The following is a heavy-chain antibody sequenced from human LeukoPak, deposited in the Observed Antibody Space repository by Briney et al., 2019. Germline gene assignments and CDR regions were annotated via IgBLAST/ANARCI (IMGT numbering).Heavy chain of an antibody. D-gene: IGHD3-22*01. V-gene: IGHV4-39*07. Sequence: KSSETLSLTCTVSGGSISSSSYYWGWIRQPPGKGLEWIGGIYYSGSTYYNPSLKSRVTISVDTSKNQFSLKLSSVTAADTAVYYCARGVIVVQDAFDIWGQGTMVTVSS. CDR3: ARGVIVVQDAFDI. CDR1: GGSISSSSYY. CDR2: IYYSGST. J-gene: IGHJ3*02.